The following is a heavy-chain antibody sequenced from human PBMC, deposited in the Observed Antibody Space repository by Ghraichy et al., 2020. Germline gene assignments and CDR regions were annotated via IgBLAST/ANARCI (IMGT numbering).Heavy chain of an antibody. CDR2: IRYDGSNK. V-gene: IGHV3-30*02. D-gene: IGHD6-13*01. CDR3: AKGGYSSSWPNWFDP. J-gene: IGHJ5*02. Sequence: GSLSLSCAASGFTFSSYGMHWVRQAPGKGLEWVAFIRYDGSNKYYADSVKGRFTISRDNSKNTLYLQMNSLRAEDTAVYYCAKGGYSSSWPNWFDPWGQGTLVTVSS. CDR1: GFTFSSYG.